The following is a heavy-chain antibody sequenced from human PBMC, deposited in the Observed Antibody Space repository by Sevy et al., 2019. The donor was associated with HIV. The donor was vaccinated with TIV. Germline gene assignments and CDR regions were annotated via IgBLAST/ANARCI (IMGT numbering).Heavy chain of an antibody. CDR3: ARRTGNAFDI. CDR2: IPGTSFYT. CDR1: GFLFSDHN. D-gene: IGHD7-27*01. V-gene: IGHV3-21*01. J-gene: IGHJ3*02. Sequence: GGSLRLSCAGSGFLFSDHNMNWVRQAPGKGLEWVSSIPGTSFYTYYADSVKGRFTISRDNAISSLFLHMNSRRAEDTAVYYCARRTGNAFDIWGRGTMVTVSS.